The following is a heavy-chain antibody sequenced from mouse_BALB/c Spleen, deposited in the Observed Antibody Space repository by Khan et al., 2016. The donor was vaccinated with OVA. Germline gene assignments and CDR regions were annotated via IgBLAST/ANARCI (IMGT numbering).Heavy chain of an antibody. CDR2: INPRSGYS. V-gene: IGHV1-4*01. D-gene: IGHD2-14*01. J-gene: IGHJ4*01. CDR1: GYTFTSHT. CDR3: ARRTKGYTMDY. Sequence: QVQLKQSGAELARPGASVKMSCKASGYTFTSHTMHWIMQSPGQGLEWIGYINPRSGYSNYTQKFNDKATLTADKSSSTAYMQLSSLTSEDSAVYYCARRTKGYTMDYWGQGTTVTVSS.